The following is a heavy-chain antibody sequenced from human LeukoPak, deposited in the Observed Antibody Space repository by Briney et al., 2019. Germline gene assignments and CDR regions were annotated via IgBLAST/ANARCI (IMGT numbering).Heavy chain of an antibody. CDR1: GGSVSNYY. D-gene: IGHD3-22*01. CDR2: IYYTET. J-gene: IGHJ6*03. Sequence: SETLSLTCTVSGGSVSNYYWSWIRQSPGKGLEWIGYIYYTETSYNPSLKSRVTISADTSKNQFSLKLSSVTAADTAIYYCAKSVAEGYYDSSGYFYYYYYMDVWGKGTTVTISS. V-gene: IGHV4-59*08. CDR3: AKSVAEGYYDSSGYFYYYYYMDV.